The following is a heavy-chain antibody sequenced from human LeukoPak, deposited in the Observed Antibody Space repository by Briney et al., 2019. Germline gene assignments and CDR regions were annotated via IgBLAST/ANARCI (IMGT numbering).Heavy chain of an antibody. Sequence: GASVKVSCKASGYTFTSYGISWVRQAPGQGLEWMGWINPKSGGTNYAQKFEGRVTMTRDTSTNTAYMELSRLTSDDTAVYYCARDQASGSQTTWAFDIWGQGTMVTVSS. V-gene: IGHV1-2*02. CDR3: ARDQASGSQTTWAFDI. CDR2: INPKSGGT. CDR1: GYTFTSYG. D-gene: IGHD1-26*01. J-gene: IGHJ3*02.